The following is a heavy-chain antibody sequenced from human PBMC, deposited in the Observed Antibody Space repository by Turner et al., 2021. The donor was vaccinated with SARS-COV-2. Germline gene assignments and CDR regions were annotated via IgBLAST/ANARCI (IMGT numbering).Heavy chain of an antibody. CDR3: VKDMVRGLIYYYYGMDV. Sequence: EVQLVVSGGGLVQPGRSLRLSCADSGFTFDDYVMHWVRQAPGKGLEWVSGISWNSGSIAYADSVKGRFTISRDNAKNSLYLQMNSLRAEDTALYYCVKDMVRGLIYYYYGMDVWGQGTTVTVSS. CDR2: ISWNSGSI. CDR1: GFTFDDYV. V-gene: IGHV3-9*01. J-gene: IGHJ6*02. D-gene: IGHD3-10*01.